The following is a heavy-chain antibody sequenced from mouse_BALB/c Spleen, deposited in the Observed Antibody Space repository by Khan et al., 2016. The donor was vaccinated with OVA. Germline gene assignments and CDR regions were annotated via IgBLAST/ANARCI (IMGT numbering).Heavy chain of an antibody. CDR2: ISSGGNYT. J-gene: IGHJ1*01. CDR3: ARPPITTVVATYYWFFDV. V-gene: IGHV5-9-3*01. D-gene: IGHD1-1*01. Sequence: EVQGMESGGGLVQPGGSLKLSCAASGFTFSSYAMSWVRQTPEKRLEWVATISSGGNYTYYPDSVKGRFTISRDNAKNTLYLQMSSLRSEDTAMYYCARPPITTVVATYYWFFDVWGAGTTVTVSS. CDR1: GFTFSSYA.